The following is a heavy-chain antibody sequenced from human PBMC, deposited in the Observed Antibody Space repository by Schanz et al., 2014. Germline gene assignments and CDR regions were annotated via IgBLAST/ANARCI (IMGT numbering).Heavy chain of an antibody. CDR1: GYTFTSYG. CDR3: TRGGYSYALSAFDI. V-gene: IGHV1-18*01. CDR2: ISPYNGNT. Sequence: QVHLVQSGAEVKKPGASVKVSCKASGYTFTSYGISWVRQAPGQGLEWMGWISPYNGNTNYAQKLQGRVTMTADTTTSTAYMDLRSLRSDDTALYYCTRGGYSYALSAFDIWGQGTMVTVSS. J-gene: IGHJ3*02. D-gene: IGHD5-18*01.